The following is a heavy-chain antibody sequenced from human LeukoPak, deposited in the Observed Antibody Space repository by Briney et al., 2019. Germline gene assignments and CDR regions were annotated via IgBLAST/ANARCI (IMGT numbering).Heavy chain of an antibody. CDR1: GYTFTGYY. CDR3: ARDPYDFWSGYQGYYYGMDV. CDR2: INPNSGGT. V-gene: IGHV1-2*02. Sequence: ASVKVSCKASGYTFTGYYMHWVRQAPGQGLEWIGWINPNSGGTNYAQKFQGRVTMTRDTSISTAYMELSRLRSDDTAVYYCARDPYDFWSGYQGYYYGMDVWGQGTTVTVSS. D-gene: IGHD3-3*01. J-gene: IGHJ6*02.